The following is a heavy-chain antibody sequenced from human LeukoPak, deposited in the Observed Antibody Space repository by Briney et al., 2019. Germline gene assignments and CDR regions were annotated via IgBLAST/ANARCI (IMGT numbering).Heavy chain of an antibody. CDR2: IYYSGST. CDR1: GGSISSYY. J-gene: IGHJ5*02. V-gene: IGHV4-59*01. Sequence: SETLSLTCTVSGGSISSYYWSWIRQPPGKGLEWIGYIYYSGSTNYNPSLKSRVTISVDTSKNQFSLKLSSVTAADTAVYYCARGAYDFWSGSNNWFDPWGQGTLVTVSS. CDR3: ARGAYDFWSGSNNWFDP. D-gene: IGHD3-3*01.